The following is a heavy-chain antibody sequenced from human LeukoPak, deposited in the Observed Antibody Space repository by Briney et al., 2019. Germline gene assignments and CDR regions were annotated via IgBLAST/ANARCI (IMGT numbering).Heavy chain of an antibody. Sequence: GRSPRLSCAASGFTFSNYAMHWVRQAPGKGLDWVAVISFDGTNKYYANSVQGRFTISRDNSKNTLYLQMNSLRAEDTALYYCARDMYDNGWSSFDYWGQGTLVTVSS. J-gene: IGHJ4*02. D-gene: IGHD3-10*01. CDR2: ISFDGTNK. CDR3: ARDMYDNGWSSFDY. CDR1: GFTFSNYA. V-gene: IGHV3-30-3*01.